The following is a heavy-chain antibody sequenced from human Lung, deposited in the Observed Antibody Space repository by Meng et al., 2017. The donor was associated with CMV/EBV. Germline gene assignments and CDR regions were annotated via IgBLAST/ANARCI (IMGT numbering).Heavy chain of an antibody. Sequence: GESLKISCAASGFTFSSYWMSWVRQAPGKGLEWVANIKQDGSEKYYVDSVKGRFTISRDNAKNSLYLQMNSLRAEDTAVYYCARDNSIIADYGMDVWGQGNXVTGAS. CDR1: GFTFSSYW. J-gene: IGHJ6*02. CDR3: ARDNSIIADYGMDV. D-gene: IGHD2-21*01. V-gene: IGHV3-7*01. CDR2: IKQDGSEK.